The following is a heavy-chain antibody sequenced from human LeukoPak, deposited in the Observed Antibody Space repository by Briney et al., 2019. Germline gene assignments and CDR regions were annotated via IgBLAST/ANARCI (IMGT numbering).Heavy chain of an antibody. D-gene: IGHD4-17*01. CDR1: GYTFTSYG. Sequence: GASVKVSCKASGYTFTSYGISWVQQTPGQGLEWMGWISAYNGNTNYAQKLQGRVTMTTDTSTSTAYMELRSLRSDDTAVYYCARDGELTTVTASYYYYYYMDVWGKGTTVTVSS. CDR3: ARDGELTTVTASYYYYYYMDV. V-gene: IGHV1-18*01. J-gene: IGHJ6*03. CDR2: ISAYNGNT.